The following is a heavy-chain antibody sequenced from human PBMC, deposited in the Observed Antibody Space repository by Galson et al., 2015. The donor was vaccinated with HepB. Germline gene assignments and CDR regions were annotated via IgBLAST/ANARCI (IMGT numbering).Heavy chain of an antibody. CDR3: TTEQYYYDSRGYYTYYFDC. J-gene: IGHJ4*02. CDR2: IKQDGSEK. CDR1: GFTFSSYW. V-gene: IGHV3-7*03. D-gene: IGHD3-22*01. Sequence: SLRLSCAASGFTFSSYWMSWVRQAPGKGLEWVANIKQDGSEKYYVDSVKGRFTISRDNAKNSLYLQMNSLRAEDTGVYYCTTEQYYYDSRGYYTYYFDCWGQGTLVTVSS.